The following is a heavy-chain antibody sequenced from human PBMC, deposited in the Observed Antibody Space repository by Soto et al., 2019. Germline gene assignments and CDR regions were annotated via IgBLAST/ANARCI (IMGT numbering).Heavy chain of an antibody. CDR3: ARDLAKGGGSAGFDY. CDR1: GDTFTAKY. CDR2: INPKSGGT. Sequence: QGQLVQSGAEVKKPGASVKVSCKASGDTFTAKYIHWVRQAPGQGFEWMGWINPKSGGTKFPQKFQGRVTMTRDTSLSIVYMTLTRLTSDDTAVYYCARDLAKGGGSAGFDYWGQGTLVTVSS. D-gene: IGHD1-26*01. V-gene: IGHV1-2*02. J-gene: IGHJ4*02.